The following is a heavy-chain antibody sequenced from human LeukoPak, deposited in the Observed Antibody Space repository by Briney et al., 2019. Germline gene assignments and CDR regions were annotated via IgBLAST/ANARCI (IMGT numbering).Heavy chain of an antibody. CDR2: MNPNSGDT. J-gene: IGHJ5*02. CDR3: ARGHREYCSSTSCYRTGSWFDP. CDR1: GYTFTGYY. Sequence: ASVKVSCKASGYTFTGYYIHWVRQAPGQGLEWMGWMNPNSGDTSYAQKFQGRVTMTRDTPISTAYMELSSLRSEDTAVYYCARGHREYCSSTSCYRTGSWFDPWGQGTLVTVSS. D-gene: IGHD2-2*02. V-gene: IGHV1-2*02.